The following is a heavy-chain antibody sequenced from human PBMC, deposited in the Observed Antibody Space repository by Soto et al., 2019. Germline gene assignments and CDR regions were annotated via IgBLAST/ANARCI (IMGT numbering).Heavy chain of an antibody. D-gene: IGHD6-13*01. J-gene: IGHJ4*02. CDR1: GFTFSSYA. CDR2: ISGGTSST. V-gene: IGHV3-23*01. Sequence: EVQLLKSGGGLVQPGGSLRLSCAASGFTFSSYAMSWVRQAPGKGLEWLSAISGGTSSTYYADSVKGRFTISRDNSKNTLYLQMNSLRAEDTAVYYCAKERWAAAGTPTLDYWGQGTLVTVSS. CDR3: AKERWAAAGTPTLDY.